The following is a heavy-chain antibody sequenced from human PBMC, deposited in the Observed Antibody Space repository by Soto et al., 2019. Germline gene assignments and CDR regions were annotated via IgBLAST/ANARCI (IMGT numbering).Heavy chain of an antibody. CDR3: VRYYFGSGLYLFHY. Sequence: QITLEESGPTLVKPTQTLTLTCTFSGFSLSSSGVGVGWIRQPPGEALEWLTLIYWDDDKRYSPSLKTRLPLXXXTXXNQVVLIMTNLDPVDTATYYFVRYYFGSGLYLFHYLCHVTLVTVSS. CDR1: GFSLSSSGVG. CDR2: IYWDDDK. D-gene: IGHD3-10*01. V-gene: IGHV2-5*02. J-gene: IGHJ4*01.